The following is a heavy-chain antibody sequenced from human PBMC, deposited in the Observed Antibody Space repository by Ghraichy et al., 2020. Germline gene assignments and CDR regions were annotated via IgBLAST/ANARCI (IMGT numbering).Heavy chain of an antibody. D-gene: IGHD2-15*01. CDR2: TFYRSQWYN. V-gene: IGHV6-1*01. J-gene: IGHJ4*01. CDR1: GDSVSSTTDA. CDR3: ARGTGPTPPTYFFDY. Sequence: SQTLSLTCAISGDSVSSTTDAWNWIRQSPSRGLEWLGRTFYRSQWYNDYAPSVKGRITINPDTSKNQFSLQLDSVTPEDTAVYFCARGTGPTPPTYFFDYWGHGTLVTVSS.